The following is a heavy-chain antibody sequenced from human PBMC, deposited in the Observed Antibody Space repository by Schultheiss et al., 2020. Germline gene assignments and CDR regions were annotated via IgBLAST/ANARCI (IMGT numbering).Heavy chain of an antibody. D-gene: IGHD3-3*01. J-gene: IGHJ4*01. V-gene: IGHV4-59*08. CDR2: IYYSGST. CDR1: GGSISSYY. Sequence: SETLSLTCTVSGGSISSYYWSWIRQPPGKGLEWIGYIYYSGSTNYNPSLKSRVTISVDTSKNQFSLKLSSVTAADTAVYYCARHGGFSATPDYWGHGTLVTVSS. CDR3: ARHGGFSATPDY.